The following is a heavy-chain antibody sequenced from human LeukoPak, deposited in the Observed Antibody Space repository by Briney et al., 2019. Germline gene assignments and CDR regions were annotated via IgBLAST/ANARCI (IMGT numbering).Heavy chain of an antibody. V-gene: IGHV3-49*03. CDR1: GFTFGDYL. D-gene: IGHD6-19*01. J-gene: IGHJ4*02. Sequence: GGSLGLSCTASGFTFGDYLMSWFRQAPGKGLEWIGFISGGTTEYAASVKGRFTISRDDPTSIAYLQMNSLTTEDTAVYYCSRGSGWLSVYWGQGTLVTVSS. CDR2: ISGGTT. CDR3: SRGSGWLSVY.